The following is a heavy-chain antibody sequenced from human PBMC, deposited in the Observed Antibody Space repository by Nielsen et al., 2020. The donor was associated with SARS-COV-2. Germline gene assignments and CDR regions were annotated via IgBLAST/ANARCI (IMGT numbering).Heavy chain of an antibody. CDR1: GFTFSSYG. D-gene: IGHD4-17*01. V-gene: IGHV3-30*19. CDR3: ARDPDYGEMSDAFDI. Sequence: GESLKISCAASGFTFSSYGMHWVRQAPGKGLEWVAVISYDGSNKYYADSVKGRFTISRDNSKNTLYLQMNSLRAEDTAVYYCARDPDYGEMSDAFDIWGQGTMVTVSS. J-gene: IGHJ3*02. CDR2: ISYDGSNK.